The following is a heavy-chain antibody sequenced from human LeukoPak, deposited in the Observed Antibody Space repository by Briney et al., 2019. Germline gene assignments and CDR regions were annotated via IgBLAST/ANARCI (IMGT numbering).Heavy chain of an antibody. D-gene: IGHD2-2*01. CDR3: ARENLWDIVVVPAAYYYYGMDV. CDR2: ISYDGSNK. J-gene: IGHJ6*04. CDR1: GFTFSSYA. Sequence: GGSLRLSCAASGFTFSSYAMHWVRQAPGKGLEWVAVISYDGSNKYYADSVKGRFTISRDNSKNTLYLQMNSLRAEDTAVYYCARENLWDIVVVPAAYYYYGMDVWGKGTTVTVSS. V-gene: IGHV3-30*04.